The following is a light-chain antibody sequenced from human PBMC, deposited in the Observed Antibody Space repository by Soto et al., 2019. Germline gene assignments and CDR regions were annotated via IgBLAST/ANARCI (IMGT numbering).Light chain of an antibody. CDR1: QGISSY. J-gene: IGKJ1*01. V-gene: IGKV1-8*01. CDR2: ATF. CDR3: QQYKSYWT. Sequence: AIRMTQSPSSFSASTGDRVTITFRASQGISSYLAWYQQKPGKAPKLLIYATFTLQSGVPSRFSGSGSGTDFNLTISSLQPDDFATYYCQQYKSYWTFGQGAKV.